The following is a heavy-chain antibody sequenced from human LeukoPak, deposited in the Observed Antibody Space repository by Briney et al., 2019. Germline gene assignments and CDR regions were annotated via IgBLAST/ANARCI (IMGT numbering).Heavy chain of an antibody. CDR3: ARDALAGEKPEYFFDY. CDR1: GFSFSNYG. V-gene: IGHV3-48*04. CDR2: IGRGIT. Sequence: GGSLRLSCAASGFSFSNYGVHWVRQAPGKGLEWVSHIGRGITYADSVKGRFTISRDNAKNSVYLQMNGLRAEDTAVYYCARDALAGEKPEYFFDYWGQGTLVTVSS. J-gene: IGHJ4*02.